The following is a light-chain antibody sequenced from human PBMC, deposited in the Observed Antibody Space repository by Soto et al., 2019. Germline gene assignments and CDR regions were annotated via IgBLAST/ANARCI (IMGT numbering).Light chain of an antibody. CDR1: QSLLHSGGHNF. CDR3: MQTLQTPLT. J-gene: IGKJ4*01. V-gene: IGKV2-28*01. Sequence: DIVMTQSPVSLPVTPGEPASISCRASQSLLHSGGHNFLDWYLQKPGQSPQVLIYLGSNRASGVPDRFSGRGSGADFTLEISRVDAEDVGFYYCMQTLQTPLTFGGGTKVEIK. CDR2: LGS.